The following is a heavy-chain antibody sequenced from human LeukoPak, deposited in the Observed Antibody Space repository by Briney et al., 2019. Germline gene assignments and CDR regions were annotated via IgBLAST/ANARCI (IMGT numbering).Heavy chain of an antibody. J-gene: IGHJ4*02. CDR3: ARLTGGSFVFDY. Sequence: PSETLSLTCAVSGYSISSGYYWGRIRQPPGKGLEWIGSIYHSGSTYYNPSLKSRVTISVDTSKNQFSLKLSSVTAADTAVYYCARLTGGSFVFDYWGQGTLVTVSS. CDR1: GYSISSGYY. D-gene: IGHD1-26*01. V-gene: IGHV4-38-2*01. CDR2: IYHSGST.